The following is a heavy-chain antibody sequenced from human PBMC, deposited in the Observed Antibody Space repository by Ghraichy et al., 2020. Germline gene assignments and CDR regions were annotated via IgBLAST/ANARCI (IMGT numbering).Heavy chain of an antibody. CDR2: IYYSGST. CDR3: ARDTIGPYNNRAHYFKY. D-gene: IGHD3-9*01. J-gene: IGHJ4*02. V-gene: IGHV4-59*01. CDR1: GGSINSYY. Sequence: SQTLSLTCSVSGGSINSYYWSWIRQPPGKGLEWIGYIYYSGSTNYNTSLESRVTISVDTSKNQFSLKLSSVTAADTAVYYCARDTIGPYNNRAHYFKYWGQGTLVTVSS.